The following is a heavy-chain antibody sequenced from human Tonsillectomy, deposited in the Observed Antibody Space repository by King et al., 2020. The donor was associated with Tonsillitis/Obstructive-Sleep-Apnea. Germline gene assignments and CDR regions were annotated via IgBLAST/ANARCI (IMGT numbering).Heavy chain of an antibody. V-gene: IGHV3-48*03. CDR2: ISSSGSTI. J-gene: IGHJ4*02. CDR3: AIVPSGYSSGWTSPFDY. D-gene: IGHD6-19*01. CDR1: GFTFSSYE. Sequence: VQLVESGGGLVQPGGSLRLSCAASGFTFSSYEMNWVRQAPGKGLEWVSYISSSGSTIYYADSVKGRFTISRDNAKNSLYLQMNRLRAEDTTVYYCAIVPSGYSSGWTSPFDYWGQGTLVTGSS.